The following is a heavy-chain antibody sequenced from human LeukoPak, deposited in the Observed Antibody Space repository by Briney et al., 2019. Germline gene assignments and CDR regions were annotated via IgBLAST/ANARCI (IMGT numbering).Heavy chain of an antibody. CDR1: GYTFTSYD. V-gene: IGHV1-8*01. D-gene: IGHD3-3*01. J-gene: IGHJ4*02. Sequence: ASVKVSCKASGYTFTSYDINWVRQATGQGLEGMGWMNPNSGNTGYAQKFQGRVTMTRNTSISTAYMELSSLRSEDTAVYYCVRGQRLRFLEWLYYFDYWGQGTLVTVSS. CDR3: VRGQRLRFLEWLYYFDY. CDR2: MNPNSGNT.